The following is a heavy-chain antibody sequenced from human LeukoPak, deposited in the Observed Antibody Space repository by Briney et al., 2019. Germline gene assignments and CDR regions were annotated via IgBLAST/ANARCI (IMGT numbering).Heavy chain of an antibody. CDR1: GFTFDDYG. CDR3: ASGPKYSSGGEYFDY. Sequence: GGSLRLSCAASGFTFDDYGMSWVRQAPGKGLEWVSGINWNGGNTGYADSVKGRFTISRDNSKNTLYLQMNSLRAEDTAVYYCASGPKYSSGGEYFDYWGQGTLVTVSS. CDR2: INWNGGNT. V-gene: IGHV3-20*04. D-gene: IGHD6-19*01. J-gene: IGHJ4*02.